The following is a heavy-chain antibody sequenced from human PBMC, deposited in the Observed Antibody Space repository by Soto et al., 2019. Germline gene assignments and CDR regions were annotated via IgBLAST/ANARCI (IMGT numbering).Heavy chain of an antibody. Sequence: WSWIRQPPGKGLEWLGYIYHSGSSYYNPSLKSRVTLSVDRSKNQFSLRLSSVTAADTAVYYCARSITIFGVVVSYSYFDLWGRGTLVTVSS. V-gene: IGHV4-30-2*01. J-gene: IGHJ2*01. CDR2: IYHSGSS. CDR3: ARSITIFGVVVSYSYFDL. D-gene: IGHD3-3*01.